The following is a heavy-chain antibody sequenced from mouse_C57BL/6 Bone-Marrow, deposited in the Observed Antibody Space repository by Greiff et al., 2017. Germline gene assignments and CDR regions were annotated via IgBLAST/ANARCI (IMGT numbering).Heavy chain of an antibody. Sequence: EVQRVESGGGLVKPGGSLKLSCAASGFTFSSYAMSWVRQTPEKRLEWVATISDGGSYTYYPDNVKGRVTITRDNAKNNLYLQMSHLKSEDTAMYYCARDECYWYFDVWGTGTTVTVSS. CDR3: ARDECYWYFDV. CDR2: ISDGGSYT. V-gene: IGHV5-4*01. J-gene: IGHJ1*03. CDR1: GFTFSSYA.